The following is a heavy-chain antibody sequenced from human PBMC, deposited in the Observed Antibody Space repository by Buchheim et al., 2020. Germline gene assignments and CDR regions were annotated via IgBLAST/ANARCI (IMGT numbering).Heavy chain of an antibody. CDR3: AKEDNGSGWWPGYYGMDV. CDR2: IRYDGSNK. CDR1: GFTFSSYG. V-gene: IGHV3-30*02. D-gene: IGHD6-19*01. Sequence: QVQLVESGGGVVQPGRSLRLSCAASGFTFSSYGMHWVRQAPGKGLEWVAFIRYDGSNKYYADSVKGRFTISRDTSKNTLYLQMNSLRAEDTAVYYCAKEDNGSGWWPGYYGMDVWGQGTT. J-gene: IGHJ6*02.